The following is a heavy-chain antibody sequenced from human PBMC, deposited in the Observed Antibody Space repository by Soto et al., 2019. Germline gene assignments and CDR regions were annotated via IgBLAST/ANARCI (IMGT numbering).Heavy chain of an antibody. CDR2: INPSGGST. D-gene: IGHD1-1*01. CDR1: GYTFTNHY. J-gene: IGHJ4*02. CDR3: VEPGAYWTR. Sequence: ASVKVSCTASGYTFTNHYIHWVRQAPGQGLEWMGIINPSGGSTSESQKFQGRLTLTKNTLFLQLNSLGLDDTAVYFCVEPGAYWTRWGQGTQVTVSS. V-gene: IGHV1-46*01.